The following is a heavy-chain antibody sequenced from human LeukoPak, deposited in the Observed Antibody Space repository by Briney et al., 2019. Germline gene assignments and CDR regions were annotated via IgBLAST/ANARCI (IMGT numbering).Heavy chain of an antibody. Sequence: GGSLRLSCAASGFTFSNAWMNWVRQAPGKGLEWVGRIKSKTDGGTTDYAAPVKGRFTISRDDSKNTLYLQMNSLKTEDTAVYYCTTGPILGPWLVRGAFDIWGQGTVVTVSS. CDR3: TTGPILGPWLVRGAFDI. J-gene: IGHJ3*02. CDR1: GFTFSNAW. CDR2: IKSKTDGGTT. D-gene: IGHD6-19*01. V-gene: IGHV3-15*07.